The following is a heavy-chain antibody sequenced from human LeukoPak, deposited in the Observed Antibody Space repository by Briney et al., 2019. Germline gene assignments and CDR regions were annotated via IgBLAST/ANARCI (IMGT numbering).Heavy chain of an antibody. CDR1: GYSFTSYF. CDR2: INPSGGGT. J-gene: IGHJ6*02. V-gene: IGHV1-46*01. CDR3: ARPGYYYYAMDV. Sequence: GASVKVSCTASGYSFTSYFMHWVRQAPGQGLEWMAVINPSGGGTTYSQKFQGRVSMTRDTSTSTVYIELSSLRSDDTAVYYCARPGYYYYAMDVWGQGTTLTVSS.